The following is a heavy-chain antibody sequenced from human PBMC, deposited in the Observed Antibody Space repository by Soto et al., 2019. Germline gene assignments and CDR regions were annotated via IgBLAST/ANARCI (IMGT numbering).Heavy chain of an antibody. CDR3: ARDISTRWPADF. CDR1: GYTFTNYG. D-gene: IGHD2-15*01. V-gene: IGHV1-18*01. CDR2: ISASNGDR. Sequence: QVQLVQSGAEVKKPGASVKVSCKASGYTFTNYGISWVRQAPGQGLEWMGWISASNGDRKYAQNLQGRVTLTTDTATSTAYMDQRSLRSDDTAVYYCARDISTRWPADFWGQGTLVIGSS. J-gene: IGHJ4*02.